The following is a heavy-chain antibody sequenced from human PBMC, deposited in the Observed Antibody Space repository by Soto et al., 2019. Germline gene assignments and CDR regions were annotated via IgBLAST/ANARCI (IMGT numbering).Heavy chain of an antibody. V-gene: IGHV1-69*01. CDR2: IIPIFGTA. CDR1: GGTFSSYA. D-gene: IGHD3-22*01. CDR3: ARDTWTMIAGRDCFDP. J-gene: IGHJ5*02. Sequence: QVQLVQSGAEVKKPGSSVKVSCKASGGTFSSYAISWVRQAPGQGLEWMGGIIPIFGTANYAQKFQGRVTITADESTSTAYMALSSLRSEDTAVYYCARDTWTMIAGRDCFDPWGQGTLVTVSS.